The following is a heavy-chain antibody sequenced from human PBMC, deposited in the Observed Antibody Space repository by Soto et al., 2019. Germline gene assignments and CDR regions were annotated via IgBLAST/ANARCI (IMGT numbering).Heavy chain of an antibody. J-gene: IGHJ6*02. CDR3: THMRGAGVDGMDV. V-gene: IGHV2-5*01. CDR2: VYSNDDK. Sequence: QITLKESGPTLVQPTQTLTLTCTFSGFSLSTNGVGVGWIRQPPGKALEWLALVYSNDDKRFSPSLKSRLTSTKDTAKNQVARTMTNMDPGDTATYYGTHMRGAGVDGMDVGGQGTTVTVS. CDR1: GFSLSTNGVG. D-gene: IGHD3-10*01.